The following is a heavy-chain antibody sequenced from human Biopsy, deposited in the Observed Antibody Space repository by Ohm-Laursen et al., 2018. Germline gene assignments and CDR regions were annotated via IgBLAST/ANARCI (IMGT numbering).Heavy chain of an antibody. V-gene: IGHV1-69*13. CDR3: AGDALGGGSYRFFV. Sequence: SVYASCKASGGTFTKYAISWVRQAPGQGLGWMGGIIPIFGTANYAQKFQGRVTITADESTSIAYMELSSLRLDDTAVYYCAGDALGGGSYRFFVWGQGSLVTVSS. CDR1: GGTFTKYA. D-gene: IGHD1-26*01. CDR2: IIPIFGTA. J-gene: IGHJ1*01.